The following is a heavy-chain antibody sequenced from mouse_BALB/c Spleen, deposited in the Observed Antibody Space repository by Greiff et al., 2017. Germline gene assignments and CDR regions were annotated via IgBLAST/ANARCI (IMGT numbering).Heavy chain of an antibody. V-gene: IGHV5-9-4*01. CDR1: GFTFSSYA. CDR2: ISSGGSYT. J-gene: IGHJ3*01. Sequence: EVQGVESGGGLVKPGGSLKLSCAASGFTFSSYAMSWVRQSPEKRLEWVAEISSGGSYTYYPDTVTGRFTISRDNAKNTLYLEMSSLRSEDTAMYYCARDKGVPFAYWGQGTLVTVSA. CDR3: ARDKGVPFAY. D-gene: IGHD5-1*01.